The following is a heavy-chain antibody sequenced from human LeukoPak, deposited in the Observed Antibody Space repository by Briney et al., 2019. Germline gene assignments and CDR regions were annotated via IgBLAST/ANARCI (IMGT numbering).Heavy chain of an antibody. CDR1: GFTFSSYS. D-gene: IGHD1-26*01. Sequence: SGGSLRLSCAASGFTFSSYSMNWVRQAPGKGLEWVSSISSSSSYIYYADSVKGRFTISRDNAKNSLHLQMNSLRAEDTAVYYCAREAWELRSFDYWGQGTLVTVSS. J-gene: IGHJ4*02. V-gene: IGHV3-21*01. CDR2: ISSSSSYI. CDR3: AREAWELRSFDY.